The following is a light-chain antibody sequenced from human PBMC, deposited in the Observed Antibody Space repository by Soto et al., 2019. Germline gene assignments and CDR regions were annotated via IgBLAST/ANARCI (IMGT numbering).Light chain of an antibody. CDR1: QSVSSSY. Sequence: EIVLTQSPGTLSLSPGARATLSCRASQSVSSSYLAWYQQKPGQAPRLLIYGASSSATGSPDRFSGSVSGTDFNLTISRLEPEDFAVYYCQQRSNWPLTFGPRSRLETK. V-gene: IGKV3D-20*02. CDR3: QQRSNWPLT. CDR2: GAS. J-gene: IGKJ5*01.